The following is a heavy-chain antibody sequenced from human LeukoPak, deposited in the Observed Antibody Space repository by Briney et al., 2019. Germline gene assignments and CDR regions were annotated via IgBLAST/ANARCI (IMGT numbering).Heavy chain of an antibody. CDR1: GYSISSGYY. Sequence: PSETLSLTCTVSGYSISSGYYWGWIRQPPGKGLEWIGSIYHSGSTYYNPSLKSRVTISVDTSKNQFSLKLSSVTAADTAVYYCARYGEWGYFDYWGQGTLVTVSS. D-gene: IGHD1-26*01. CDR3: ARYGEWGYFDY. CDR2: IYHSGST. J-gene: IGHJ4*02. V-gene: IGHV4-38-2*02.